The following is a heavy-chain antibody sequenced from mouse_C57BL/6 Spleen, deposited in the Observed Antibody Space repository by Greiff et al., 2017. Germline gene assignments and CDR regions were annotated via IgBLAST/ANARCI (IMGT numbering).Heavy chain of an antibody. D-gene: IGHD1-1*01. J-gene: IGHJ2*01. CDR1: GYSFTGYY. Sequence: VQLKQSGPELVKPGASVKISCKASGYSFTGYYMNWVKQSPEKSLEWIGEINPSTGGTTYNQKFKAKATLTVDKSSSTAYMQLKSLTAEDSAVYYCARSIITTVVAPFDYWGQGTTLTVSS. CDR2: INPSTGGT. CDR3: ARSIITTVVAPFDY. V-gene: IGHV1-42*01.